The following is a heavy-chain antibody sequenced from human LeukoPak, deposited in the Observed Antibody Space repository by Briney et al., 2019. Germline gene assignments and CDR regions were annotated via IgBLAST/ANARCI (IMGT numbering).Heavy chain of an antibody. CDR1: GFTFSNAW. Sequence: GGSLRLSCAASGFTFSNAWMSWVRQAPGKGLEWVGRIKSKTDGGTTDYAAPVKGRFTISRDDSKNTLYLQMNSLKTEDTAVYYCTTGDLTYYYDSSGPMIVDYWGQGTLVTVSS. CDR2: IKSKTDGGTT. D-gene: IGHD3-22*01. J-gene: IGHJ4*02. V-gene: IGHV3-15*01. CDR3: TTGDLTYYYDSSGPMIVDY.